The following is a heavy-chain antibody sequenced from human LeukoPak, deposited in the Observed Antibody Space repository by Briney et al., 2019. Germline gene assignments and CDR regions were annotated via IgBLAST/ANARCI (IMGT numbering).Heavy chain of an antibody. CDR1: GFTFSSYS. D-gene: IGHD4-17*01. CDR3: ARATTPRVGALDI. CDR2: IKQDGSEK. Sequence: AGGSLRLSCAASGFTFSSYSMSWVRQAPGKGLEWVANIKQDGSEKNYVGSVKGRFTIPRDNAKNSLYLQMNGVRAEDTAIYYCARATTPRVGALDIWGQGTMVTVSS. J-gene: IGHJ3*02. V-gene: IGHV3-7*01.